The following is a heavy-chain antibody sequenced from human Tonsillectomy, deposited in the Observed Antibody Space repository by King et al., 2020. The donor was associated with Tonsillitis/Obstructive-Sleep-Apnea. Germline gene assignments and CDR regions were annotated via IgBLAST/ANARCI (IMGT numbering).Heavy chain of an antibody. D-gene: IGHD2-2*02. Sequence: VQLVESGGGLVKPGGSLRLSCAASGFTFSDYYMSWIRQAPGKGLEWVSYISSSSSYTNYADSVKGRFTISRDNAKNSLYLQMNSLRAEDTAVYYCARSPNVVVPAAISPNYYYMDVWGKGTTVTVSS. CDR1: GFTFSDYY. V-gene: IGHV3-11*05. CDR2: ISSSSSYT. J-gene: IGHJ6*03. CDR3: ARSPNVVVPAAISPNYYYMDV.